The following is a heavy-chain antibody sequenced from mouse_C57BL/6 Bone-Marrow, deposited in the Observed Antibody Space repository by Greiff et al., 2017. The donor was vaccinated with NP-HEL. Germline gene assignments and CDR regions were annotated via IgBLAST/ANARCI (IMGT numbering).Heavy chain of an antibody. CDR1: GYSITSGYD. Sequence: EVQLQESGPGMVKPSQSLSLTCTVTGYSITSGYDWHWIRHFPGNKLEWMGYLSYSGSTNYNPSLKSRISITHDTSKNHFFLKLNSVTTEDTATYYGASGGLYWYFDVWGTGTTVTVSS. D-gene: IGHD6-5*01. CDR2: LSYSGST. J-gene: IGHJ1*03. CDR3: ASGGLYWYFDV. V-gene: IGHV3-1*01.